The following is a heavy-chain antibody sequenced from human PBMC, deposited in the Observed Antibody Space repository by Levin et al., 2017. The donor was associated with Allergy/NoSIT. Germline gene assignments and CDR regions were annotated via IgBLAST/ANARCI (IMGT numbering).Heavy chain of an antibody. J-gene: IGHJ5*02. V-gene: IGHV3-23*01. D-gene: IGHD6-13*01. CDR1: GFTFSSYA. CDR2: ISGSGGST. CDR3: AKETRFNPAAAGTGMYNWFDP. Sequence: GESLKISCAASGFTFSSYAMSWVRQAPGKGLEWVSAISGSGGSTYYADSVKGRFTISRDNSKNTLYLQINSLRAEDTAVYYCAKETRFNPAAAGTGMYNWFDPWGQGTLVTVSS.